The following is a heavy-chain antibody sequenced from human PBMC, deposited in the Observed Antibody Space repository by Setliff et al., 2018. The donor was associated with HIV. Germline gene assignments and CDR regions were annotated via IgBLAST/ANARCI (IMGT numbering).Heavy chain of an antibody. Sequence: SVKVSCKASGGTFSSYAISWVRQAPGQGLDWMGGIIPVFGTTNYAQKFQGRVTITADESTSTAYMELSSLRSEDTAVYYCARGGVYYYDSSGWSMDYWGQGTLVTV. D-gene: IGHD3-22*01. CDR2: IIPVFGTT. CDR1: GGTFSSYA. V-gene: IGHV1-69*13. J-gene: IGHJ4*02. CDR3: ARGGVYYYDSSGWSMDY.